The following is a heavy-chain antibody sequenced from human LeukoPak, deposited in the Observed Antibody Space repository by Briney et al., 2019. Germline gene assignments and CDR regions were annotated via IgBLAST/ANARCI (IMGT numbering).Heavy chain of an antibody. V-gene: IGHV1-2*06. CDR3: ARDLRRSQDLDY. J-gene: IGHJ4*02. CDR1: GYTFTGYY. Sequence: ASVKVSCKASGYTFTGYYMHWVRQAPGQGREWMGRINPNSGGTNYAQKFQGRVTMTRDTSISTAYMELSRLTSDDTAVYYCARDLRRSQDLDYSNEETLLTVSS. CDR2: INPNSGGT. D-gene: IGHD1-26*01.